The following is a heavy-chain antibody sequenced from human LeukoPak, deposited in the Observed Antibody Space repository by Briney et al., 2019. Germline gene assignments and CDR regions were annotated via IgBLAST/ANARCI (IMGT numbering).Heavy chain of an antibody. CDR1: GGTFSSYA. CDR2: IIPIFGTA. CDR3: ARDLDCSGGSCYPTDAFDI. J-gene: IGHJ3*02. Sequence: SVKVSCKASGGTFSSYAISWVRQAPGQGLEWMGGIIPIFGTANYAQKFQGRVTITADESTSTAYMELSSLRSEDTAVYYCARDLDCSGGSCYPTDAFDIWGQGTMVTVSS. D-gene: IGHD2-15*01. V-gene: IGHV1-69*01.